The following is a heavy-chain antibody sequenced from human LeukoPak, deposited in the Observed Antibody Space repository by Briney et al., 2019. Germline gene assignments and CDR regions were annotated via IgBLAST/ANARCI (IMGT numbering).Heavy chain of an antibody. Sequence: SETLSLTCAVYGGSFSGYYWSWIRQPPGKGLEWIGEINHSGSTTYNPSLKSRVTISVDTSKNQFSLKLSSVTAADTAVYYCARHRDYDPFDYWGQGTPVTVSS. CDR1: GGSFSGYY. J-gene: IGHJ4*02. CDR3: ARHRDYDPFDY. D-gene: IGHD3-3*01. CDR2: INHSGST. V-gene: IGHV4-34*01.